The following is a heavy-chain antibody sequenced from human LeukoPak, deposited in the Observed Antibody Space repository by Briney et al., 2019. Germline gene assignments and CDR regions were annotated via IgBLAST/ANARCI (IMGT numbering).Heavy chain of an antibody. CDR1: GFTFSSCE. CDR2: ISSSGSTI. D-gene: IGHD2-2*01. Sequence: GGSLRLSCAASGFTFSSCEMNWVRQAPGKGLEWVSYISSSGSTIYYADSVKGRFTISRDNAKNSLYLQMNSLRAEDTAVYYCARVGCFSSTSCYRGSDYWGQGTLVTVSS. J-gene: IGHJ4*02. V-gene: IGHV3-48*03. CDR3: ARVGCFSSTSCYRGSDY.